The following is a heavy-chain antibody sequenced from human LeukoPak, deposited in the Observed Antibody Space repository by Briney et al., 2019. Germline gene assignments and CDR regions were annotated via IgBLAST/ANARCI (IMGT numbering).Heavy chain of an antibody. V-gene: IGHV1-2*02. CDR2: INPNSGGT. CDR3: ARGRKAAAGHYWFDP. J-gene: IGHJ5*02. CDR1: GYTFTVYY. D-gene: IGHD6-13*01. Sequence: ASVKVSCKASGYTFTVYYMHWVRQAPGQGLEWMGWINPNSGGTNYAQKFQGRVTMTRDTSISTAYMELSRLRSDDTAVYYCARGRKAAAGHYWFDPWGQRTLVTVSS.